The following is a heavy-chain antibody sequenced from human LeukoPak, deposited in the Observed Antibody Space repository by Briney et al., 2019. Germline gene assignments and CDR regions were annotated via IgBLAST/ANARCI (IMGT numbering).Heavy chain of an antibody. CDR3: AKLGTTNPLYFFDY. J-gene: IGHJ4*02. CDR1: GFTFSSYS. D-gene: IGHD1-26*01. Sequence: SGGSLRHSCAASGFTFSSYSMSWVRQAPGKGLEWVSAISTGGTSTYYADSVKGRFTISRDNSKNTLSLQMNNLRAEDTAVYYCAKLGTTNPLYFFDYWGQGTLVTVSS. CDR2: ISTGGTST. V-gene: IGHV3-23*01.